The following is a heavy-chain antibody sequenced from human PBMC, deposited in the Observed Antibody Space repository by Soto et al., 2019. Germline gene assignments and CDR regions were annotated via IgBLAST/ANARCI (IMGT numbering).Heavy chain of an antibody. CDR1: GYTFTSYG. Sequence: QVQLVQSGAEVKKPGASVKVSCKASGYTFTSYGINWVRQAPGQGLEWMGWISAYNGNTHYAQKLQGRVTMTTDTSARTAYREMRSLRSDDAAVYYGARVQSGNDFPYGGQGPLVTVSS. V-gene: IGHV1-18*01. CDR3: ARVQSGNDFPY. J-gene: IGHJ4*02. D-gene: IGHD5-12*01. CDR2: ISAYNGNT.